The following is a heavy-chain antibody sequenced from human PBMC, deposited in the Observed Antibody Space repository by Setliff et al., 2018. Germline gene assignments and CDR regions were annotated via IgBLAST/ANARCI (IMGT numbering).Heavy chain of an antibody. D-gene: IGHD3-16*01. CDR2: IKQDGSEK. CDR1: GFTFSYYY. V-gene: IGHV3-7*01. Sequence: GGSLRLSCAASGFTFSYYYMSWVRQAPGKGLEWVANIKQDGSEKDYVDSVKGRFTISRDRAKNSLYLQMNSLRAEDTAVYYCARDLGAIFRYGLDVWGQGTTVTVSS. CDR3: ARDLGAIFRYGLDV. J-gene: IGHJ6*02.